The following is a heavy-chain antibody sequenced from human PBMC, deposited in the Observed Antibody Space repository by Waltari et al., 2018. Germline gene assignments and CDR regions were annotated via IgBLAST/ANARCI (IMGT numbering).Heavy chain of an antibody. Sequence: QVQLQESGPGLARPSETLSLTCDVSSYSIRSGYFWGWIRQPPGKGLQWIGSISHSGSTYYNPSLKSRITLSVDTSKNQFALKVTSVTAADTAVYFCARHSPSLTLDGFDIWGHGTMVSISS. CDR1: SYSIRSGYF. CDR2: ISHSGST. CDR3: ARHSPSLTLDGFDI. D-gene: IGHD3-3*02. J-gene: IGHJ3*02. V-gene: IGHV4-38-2*01.